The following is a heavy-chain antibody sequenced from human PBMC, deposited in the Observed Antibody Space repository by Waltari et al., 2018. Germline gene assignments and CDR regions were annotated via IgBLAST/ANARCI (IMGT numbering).Heavy chain of an antibody. J-gene: IGHJ4*02. Sequence: QVQLVQSGAEVKKPGASVTVSCKASGYTFTSYDINWVRQATGKGLEWMGWMNPNGGNTGYAQKFQGRVTMTRNTSISKAYRELSSLGSGDTAVYYWARGGSGEFDYWGQGTLVTVSS. CDR2: MNPNGGNT. CDR1: GYTFTSYD. CDR3: ARGGSGEFDY. V-gene: IGHV1-8*01. D-gene: IGHD3-10*01.